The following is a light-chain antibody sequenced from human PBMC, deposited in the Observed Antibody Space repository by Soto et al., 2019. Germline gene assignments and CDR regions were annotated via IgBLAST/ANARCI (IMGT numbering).Light chain of an antibody. V-gene: IGKV3-15*01. CDR3: QQYNNWPPLT. CDR1: QSINNR. CDR2: AAS. J-gene: IGKJ4*01. Sequence: EIVMTQSPATLSVSPGERATLSCRASQSINNRLSWYQQSPGQATRLLMYAASTRAAGIPARFSVSGSGTEFTLTISSLQSEDLAVYYCQQYNNWPPLTFGGGTKVEI.